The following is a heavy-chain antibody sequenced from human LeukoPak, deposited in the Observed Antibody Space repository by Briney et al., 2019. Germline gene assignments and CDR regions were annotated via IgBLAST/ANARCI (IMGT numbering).Heavy chain of an antibody. J-gene: IGHJ1*01. Sequence: GGSLRLSCAASGFIFSSYWMSWVRQAPGKGLEWVANIKQDGSEKYYVDSVKGRFTISRDNAKNSLYLQMNSLRAEDTAVYYCANGRYYDSSGYYYPEYFQHWGQGTLVTVSS. CDR2: IKQDGSEK. D-gene: IGHD3-22*01. CDR3: ANGRYYDSSGYYYPEYFQH. CDR1: GFIFSSYW. V-gene: IGHV3-7*03.